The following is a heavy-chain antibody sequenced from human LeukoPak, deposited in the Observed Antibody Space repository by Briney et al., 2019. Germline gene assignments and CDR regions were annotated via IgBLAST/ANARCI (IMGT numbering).Heavy chain of an antibody. V-gene: IGHV4-30-4*01. CDR1: GVSISSGDYY. CDR3: ARPYYYDSRIDP. J-gene: IGHJ5*02. Sequence: SETLSLTCTVSGVSISSGDYYWSWIRQPPGKGLEWIGYMYSSGSTYYNPSLKSRATISVDTSKNQFSLKLSTVTAADTAVYYCARPYYYDSRIDPWGQGTLVTVSS. CDR2: MYSSGST. D-gene: IGHD3-22*01.